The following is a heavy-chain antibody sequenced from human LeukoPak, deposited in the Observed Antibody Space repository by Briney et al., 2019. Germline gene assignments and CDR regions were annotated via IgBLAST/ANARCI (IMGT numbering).Heavy chain of an antibody. Sequence: PSETLSLTCTVSGGSISSYYWSWIRQPPGKGLEWIGYIYYSGSTNYNPSLKSRVTISVDTSKNQFSLKLSSVTAADTAVYYCATMGIAAAGFDXXXXXXLXTVXS. D-gene: IGHD6-13*01. CDR3: ATMGIAAAGFDX. CDR1: GGSISSYY. CDR2: IYYSGST. J-gene: IGHJ4*02. V-gene: IGHV4-59*08.